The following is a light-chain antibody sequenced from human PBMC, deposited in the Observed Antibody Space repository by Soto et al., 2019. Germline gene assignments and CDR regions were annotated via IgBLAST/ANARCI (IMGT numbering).Light chain of an antibody. CDR3: SSFTTTSTNV. J-gene: IGLJ1*01. V-gene: IGLV2-14*01. CDR2: EVN. CDR1: SSDIGAYDY. Sequence: QSALTQPASLSGSPGQSITISCTGTSSDIGAYDYVSWFQQHPGKAPKLMISEVNNRPSGVSNRFSGSKSGNTAYLTISGLQVEDDAEYFCSSFTTTSTNVFGTGTKVTVL.